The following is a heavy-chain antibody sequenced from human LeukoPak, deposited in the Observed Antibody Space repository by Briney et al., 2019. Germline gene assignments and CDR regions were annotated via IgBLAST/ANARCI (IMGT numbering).Heavy chain of an antibody. J-gene: IGHJ4*02. CDR2: ISGSGGST. V-gene: IGHV3-23*01. CDR3: AKTAVSGYYSWFDY. CDR1: GFTFSNAW. Sequence: PGGSLRLSCAASGFTFSNAWMSWVRQAPGKGLEWVSAISGSGGSTYYADSVKGRFTISRDNSKNTLYLQMNSLRAEDTAVYYCAKTAVSGYYSWFDYWGQGTLVTVSS. D-gene: IGHD3-22*01.